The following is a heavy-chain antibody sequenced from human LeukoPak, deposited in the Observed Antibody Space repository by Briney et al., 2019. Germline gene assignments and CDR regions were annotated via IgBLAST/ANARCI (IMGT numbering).Heavy chain of an antibody. J-gene: IGHJ6*03. V-gene: IGHV3-48*01. Sequence: GGSLRLSSAASGFTFSTYSMNWVRQAPGKGLEWVSYISSSSSTIYYADSVKGRFTTSRDNAKNSLYLQMNSLRAEDTAVYYCARPPGYYYYYYIDVSGKRTTVTVSS. CDR2: ISSSSSTI. CDR1: GFTFSTYS. CDR3: ARPPGYYYYYYIDV.